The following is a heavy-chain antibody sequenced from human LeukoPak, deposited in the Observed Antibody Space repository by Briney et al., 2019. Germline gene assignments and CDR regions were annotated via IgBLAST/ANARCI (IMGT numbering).Heavy chain of an antibody. CDR3: ARGRSGYIFLDY. CDR2: IIPIFGTT. J-gene: IGHJ4*02. CDR1: GGTFSNYA. V-gene: IGHV1-69*06. D-gene: IGHD5-12*01. Sequence: SVKVSCKASGGTFSNYAINWVRQAPGQGLEWMGEIIPIFGTTNYAQKFQGRVTITADKSTSTAYMELNSLRSEDTAVYYCARGRSGYIFLDYWGQGTLVTVSS.